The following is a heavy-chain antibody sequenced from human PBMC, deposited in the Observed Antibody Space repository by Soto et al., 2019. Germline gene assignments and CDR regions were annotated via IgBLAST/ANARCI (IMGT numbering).Heavy chain of an antibody. CDR1: GGTFSSYA. Sequence: ASVKVSCKASGGTFSSYAISWVRQAPGQGLEWMGGIIPIFGTANYAQKFQGRVTITADESTSTAYMELSSLRSEDTAVYYCARDLGDGYNKHPHFRQPEVYYYYGMDVWGQGTTVTVSS. V-gene: IGHV1-69*13. CDR3: ARDLGDGYNKHPHFRQPEVYYYYGMDV. J-gene: IGHJ6*02. CDR2: IIPIFGTA. D-gene: IGHD5-12*01.